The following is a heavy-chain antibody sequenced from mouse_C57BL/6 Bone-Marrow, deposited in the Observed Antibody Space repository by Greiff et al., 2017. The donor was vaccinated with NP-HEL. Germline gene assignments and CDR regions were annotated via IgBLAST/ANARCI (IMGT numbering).Heavy chain of an antibody. CDR2: IDPENGDT. CDR3: TTRYYFDY. Sequence: EVQLKESGAELVRPGASVKLSCTASGFNIKDDYMHWVKQRPEQGLEWIGWIDPENGDTEYASKFQGKATITADTSSNTAYLQLSSLTSEDTAVYYCTTRYYFDYWGQGTTLTVSS. V-gene: IGHV14-4*01. CDR1: GFNIKDDY. J-gene: IGHJ2*01.